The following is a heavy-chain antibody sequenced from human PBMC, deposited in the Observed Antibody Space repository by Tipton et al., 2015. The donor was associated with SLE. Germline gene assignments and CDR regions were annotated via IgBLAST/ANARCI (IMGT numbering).Heavy chain of an antibody. D-gene: IGHD3-22*01. J-gene: IGHJ4*02. CDR2: ISSSGGTI. CDR3: ATDYYDSSGYPTFFDY. Sequence: GSLRLSCAVSGFTFSSYEMNWVRQAPGKGLEWVSYISSSGGTIYYADSVKGRFTISRDNGKNSLYLQMNSLRAEETAVYYCATDYYDSSGYPTFFDYWGQGTLVTVSS. CDR1: GFTFSSYE. V-gene: IGHV3-48*03.